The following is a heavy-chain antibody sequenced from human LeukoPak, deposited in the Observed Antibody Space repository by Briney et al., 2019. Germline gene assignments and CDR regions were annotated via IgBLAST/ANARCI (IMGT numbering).Heavy chain of an antibody. CDR2: FSLDSDNV. V-gene: IGHV3-9*01. CDR3: TKDMDPGGINV. Sequence: PGGSLRLSCAASGFTFDDYAMHWVRQAPGKGLEWVSGFSLDSDNVGYADSVRGRFTVSRDRAKNSLYLRMNYLRPEDTALYFCTKDMDPGGINVWGQGTTVIVSS. J-gene: IGHJ6*02. CDR1: GFTFDDYA. D-gene: IGHD2-2*03.